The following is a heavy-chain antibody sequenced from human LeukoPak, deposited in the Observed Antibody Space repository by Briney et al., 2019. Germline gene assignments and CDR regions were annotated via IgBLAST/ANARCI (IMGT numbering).Heavy chain of an antibody. V-gene: IGHV3-7*01. CDR3: GRDLHYMDV. CDR1: GFTFSSYW. Sequence: GGSLRLSCAASGFTFSSYWMSCVRQAPGKGLEWVANIKQDGSEKYYVDSVKGRFTISRDNAKNLLYLQMNSLRAEDTAVYYCGRDLHYMDVWGKGTTVTVSS. CDR2: IKQDGSEK. J-gene: IGHJ6*03.